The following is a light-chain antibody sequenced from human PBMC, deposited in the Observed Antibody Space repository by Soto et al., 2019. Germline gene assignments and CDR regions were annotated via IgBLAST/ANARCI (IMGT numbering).Light chain of an antibody. CDR1: QSVSSS. Sequence: EIVMTQSPDTMSVSPGERASLACRASQSVSSSLAWYQQKPGQAPRLLIFGASTRATGIPARFSGSGSGTVFTLTISSLQSEDVALYYCHHYYNRPWAFGQGTKVEIK. CDR2: GAS. J-gene: IGKJ1*01. V-gene: IGKV3-15*01. CDR3: HHYYNRPWA.